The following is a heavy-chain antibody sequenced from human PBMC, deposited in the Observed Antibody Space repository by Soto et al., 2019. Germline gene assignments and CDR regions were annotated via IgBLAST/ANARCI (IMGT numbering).Heavy chain of an antibody. CDR1: GFTFSSYS. J-gene: IGHJ4*02. CDR2: ISSNGGST. Sequence: EVPLVESGGGLVQPGGSLRLSCAASGFTFSSYSMHWVRQAAGKGLEYVSAISSNGGSTYYANSVKGRFTISRDNSKNTLYLQMGSLRAEDMAVYYCARDKAGPFDYWGQGTLVTVSS. CDR3: ARDKAGPFDY. V-gene: IGHV3-64*01. D-gene: IGHD6-19*01.